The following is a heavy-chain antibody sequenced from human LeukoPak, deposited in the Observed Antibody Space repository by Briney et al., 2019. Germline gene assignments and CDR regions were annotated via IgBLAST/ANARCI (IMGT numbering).Heavy chain of an antibody. V-gene: IGHV3-30*02. CDR1: GFSFNNYG. J-gene: IGHJ4*02. CDR2: IQYDGTNK. D-gene: IGHD2-21*02. Sequence: GGSLRLSCAASGFSFNNYGMHWVRQAPGKGLEWLAFIQYDGTNKDYAASAKGRFTISTDKSKNTAYLQMNSLSVEDTAVYYCAKDPGLGGDRDYWGQGTLVTVSS. CDR3: AKDPGLGGDRDY.